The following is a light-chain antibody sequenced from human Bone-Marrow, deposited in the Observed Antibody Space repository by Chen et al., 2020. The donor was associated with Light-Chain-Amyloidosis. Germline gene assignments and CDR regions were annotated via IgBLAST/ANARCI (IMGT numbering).Light chain of an antibody. V-gene: IGLV2-23*01. Sequence: QSALPQPASVSGSPGQSITISCTGTSSDVGTYNLVSWYQQHPGKAPKLMIYEGSKRPSGVSNRFSGSKSGNTASLTISGLQAEDEADYYCCSYAGSGTWVFGGGTKLTVI. CDR3: CSYAGSGTWV. CDR2: EGS. J-gene: IGLJ3*02. CDR1: SSDVGTYNL.